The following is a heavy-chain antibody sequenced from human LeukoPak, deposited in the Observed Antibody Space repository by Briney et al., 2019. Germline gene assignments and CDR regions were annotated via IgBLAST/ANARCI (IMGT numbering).Heavy chain of an antibody. Sequence: ASVKVSCKASGYTFTGYHMHWVRQAPGQGLEWMGWINPNSGGTNYAQKFQGRVTMTRDTSISTAYMELSRLRSDDTAVYYCARAALEDIVVVSADYWGQGTLVTVSS. V-gene: IGHV1-2*02. J-gene: IGHJ4*02. CDR2: INPNSGGT. D-gene: IGHD2-2*01. CDR3: ARAALEDIVVVSADY. CDR1: GYTFTGYH.